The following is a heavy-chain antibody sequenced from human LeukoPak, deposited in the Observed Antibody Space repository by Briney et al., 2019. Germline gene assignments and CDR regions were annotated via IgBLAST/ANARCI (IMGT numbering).Heavy chain of an antibody. J-gene: IGHJ4*02. V-gene: IGHV1-18*01. CDR3: AKVEAYYYDSSGYHFDY. CDR2: ISPYNGNT. D-gene: IGHD3-22*01. CDR1: GYTFTSYG. Sequence: ASVKVSCKASGYTFTSYGINWVRQAPGQGLEWMGWISPYNGNTNYAQRLQGRVTMTTDTSTSTTYMELRSLRSDDTAVYYCAKVEAYYYDSSGYHFDYWGQGTLVTVSS.